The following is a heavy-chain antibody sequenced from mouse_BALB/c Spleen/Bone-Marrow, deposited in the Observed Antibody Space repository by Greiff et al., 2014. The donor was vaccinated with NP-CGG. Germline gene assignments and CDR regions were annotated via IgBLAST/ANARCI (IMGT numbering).Heavy chain of an antibody. J-gene: IGHJ3*01. CDR1: GFNIKDTY. CDR3: AAYYYVSSYGFAY. Sequence: EVQLQQSGAELVKPGASVKLSCTASGFNIKDTYMHWVKQRPEQGLEWIGRIDPASGNTKFDPKFQGKATIASDTSSNTAYLQLSSLESEDTAVYYCAAYYYVSSYGFAYWGQGTLVTVSA. D-gene: IGHD1-1*01. CDR2: IDPASGNT. V-gene: IGHV14-3*02.